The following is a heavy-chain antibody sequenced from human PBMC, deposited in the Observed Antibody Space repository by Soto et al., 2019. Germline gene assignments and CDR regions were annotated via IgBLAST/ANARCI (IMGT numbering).Heavy chain of an antibody. Sequence: SDAQSLTCALPGGSISSSNWWTWVRQPPGKGLEGIGEIYHSGRTNYNPSLKSRVTISVDKSKNQFSLKLSSVTAADTAVYYCARSIEAAGHYYYYGMDVWGQETTVTVSS. V-gene: IGHV4-4*02. CDR2: IYHSGRT. J-gene: IGHJ6*02. CDR1: GGSISSSNW. D-gene: IGHD6-13*01. CDR3: ARSIEAAGHYYYYGMDV.